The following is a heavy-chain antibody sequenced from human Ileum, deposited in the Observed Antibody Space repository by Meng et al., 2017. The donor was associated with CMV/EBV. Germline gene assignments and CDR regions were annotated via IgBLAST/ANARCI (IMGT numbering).Heavy chain of an antibody. Sequence: SGFTFSRYAMTWVRQAPGKGLEWVSGISNSGGSTYYADSVKGRFTMSRDNSKNTLYLQMNSLRAEDTAVYFCAKSQYYYGSGSYSDYWGQGTLVTVSS. D-gene: IGHD3-10*01. V-gene: IGHV3-23*01. CDR3: AKSQYYYGSGSYSDY. CDR1: GFTFSRYA. CDR2: ISNSGGST. J-gene: IGHJ4*02.